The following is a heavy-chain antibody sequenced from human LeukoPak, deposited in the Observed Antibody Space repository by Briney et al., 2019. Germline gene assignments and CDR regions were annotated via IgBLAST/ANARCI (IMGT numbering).Heavy chain of an antibody. CDR2: IKQDGSET. CDR3: ARGYSNLYY. V-gene: IGHV3-7*05. Sequence: GGSLRLSCAASGFTFSSYWMSWVRQAPGKGPEWVANIKQDGSETHYVDSVKGRFTISRDNAKNSLYLQMSSLRPDDTAVYYCARGYSNLYYWGHGTPVTVSS. D-gene: IGHD4-11*01. CDR1: GFTFSSYW. J-gene: IGHJ4*01.